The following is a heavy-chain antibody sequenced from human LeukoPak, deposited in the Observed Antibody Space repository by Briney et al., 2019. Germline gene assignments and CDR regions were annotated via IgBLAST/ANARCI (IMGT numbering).Heavy chain of an antibody. J-gene: IGHJ6*03. CDR3: ARDRLLEDRHYYSYYYMDV. CDR1: GFTFTSYT. V-gene: IGHV3-21*01. Sequence: GGSLRLSCAASGFTFTSYTMNWVRQAPGKGLEWVSSISSSSNYIHYADSVKGRFTISRDNAKNSLYLQINSLRAEDTAVYYCARDRLLEDRHYYSYYYMDVWGKGTTVTVSS. D-gene: IGHD1-1*01. CDR2: ISSSSNYI.